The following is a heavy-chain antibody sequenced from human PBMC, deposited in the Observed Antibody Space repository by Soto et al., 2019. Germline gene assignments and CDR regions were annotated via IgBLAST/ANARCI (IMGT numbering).Heavy chain of an antibody. CDR3: ARVGVGLAAPRVWPY. CDR1: GYTFTSHG. Sequence: ASVKVSCKASGYTFTSHGISWVRRAPGQGLEWMAWINPYNGNTKYAEKFLGRVTVTTDTSTATAYMEVRSLTSDDTTVFYCARVGVGLAAPRVWPYWGQGTPVTV. CDR2: INPYNGNT. D-gene: IGHD6-13*01. V-gene: IGHV1-18*01. J-gene: IGHJ4*02.